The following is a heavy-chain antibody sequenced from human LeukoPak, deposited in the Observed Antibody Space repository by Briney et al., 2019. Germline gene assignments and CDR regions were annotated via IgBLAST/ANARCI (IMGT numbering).Heavy chain of an antibody. D-gene: IGHD1-26*01. V-gene: IGHV3-11*04. CDR2: ISSSGSTI. CDR3: ARDRIVGATRAFDI. Sequence: YISSSGSTIYYADSVKGRFTISRDNAKNSLYLQMNSLRAEDTAVYYCARDRIVGATRAFDIWGQGKMVTV. J-gene: IGHJ3*02.